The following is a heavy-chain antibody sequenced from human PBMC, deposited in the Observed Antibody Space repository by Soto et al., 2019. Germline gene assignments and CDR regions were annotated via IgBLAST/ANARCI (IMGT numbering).Heavy chain of an antibody. V-gene: IGHV3-7*01. Sequence: GGSLTLSCAASGFTFNSYWMSWVRQAPGKGLEWVANIKQDGSEKYYVDSVKGRFTIYRDNAKNSLYLQMNSMRAEDTAVYYCARDPNIVLVPAALRSYYYYYGMDVWGQGTTVTVSS. J-gene: IGHJ6*02. D-gene: IGHD2-2*01. CDR1: GFTFNSYW. CDR3: ARDPNIVLVPAALRSYYYYYGMDV. CDR2: IKQDGSEK.